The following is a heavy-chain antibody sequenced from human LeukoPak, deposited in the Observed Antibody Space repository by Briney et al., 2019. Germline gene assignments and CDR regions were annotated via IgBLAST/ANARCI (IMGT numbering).Heavy chain of an antibody. Sequence: GSLRLSCAASGFTFSSYAMHWVRQAPGKGLGWVAVISYDGSNKYYADSVKGRFTISRDNSKNTLYLQMNSLRAEDTAVYYCARDFEAGDYVWYYYYYGMDVWGQGTTVTVSS. CDR3: ARDFEAGDYVWYYYYYGMDV. D-gene: IGHD4-17*01. V-gene: IGHV3-30-3*01. CDR1: GFTFSSYA. CDR2: ISYDGSNK. J-gene: IGHJ6*02.